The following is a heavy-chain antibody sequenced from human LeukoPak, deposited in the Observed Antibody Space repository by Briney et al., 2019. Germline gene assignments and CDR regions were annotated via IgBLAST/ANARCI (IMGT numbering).Heavy chain of an antibody. CDR3: ARHRGYSYGYRDYYMDV. D-gene: IGHD5-18*01. CDR1: GFTFSTYG. V-gene: IGHV3-23*01. Sequence: PGGSLRLSCAASGFTFSTYGMNWVRQAPGKGLEWVSFISGSGGSTYYADSVKGRFTISRHNSKNTLYLQMNSLRAEDTAVYYCARHRGYSYGYRDYYMDVWGKGTTVTVSS. CDR2: ISGSGGST. J-gene: IGHJ6*03.